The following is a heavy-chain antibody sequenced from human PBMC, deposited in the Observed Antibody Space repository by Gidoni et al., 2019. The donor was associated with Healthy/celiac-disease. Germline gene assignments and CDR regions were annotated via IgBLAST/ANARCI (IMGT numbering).Heavy chain of an antibody. CDR2: TNPNSGGT. CDR1: GYTFTGYY. D-gene: IGHD2-2*01. J-gene: IGHJ5*02. Sequence: QVQLVLSGAEVKMPGASVTVSCKPSGYTFTGYYVRWVRQAPGQGLEWMGRTNPNSGGTNYAQKFQGRVNMTRDTSISTAYRELSRLRSDDTAVYYCARWGPLGYCSSTSCLNWFDPWGQGTLVTVSS. CDR3: ARWGPLGYCSSTSCLNWFDP. V-gene: IGHV1-2*06.